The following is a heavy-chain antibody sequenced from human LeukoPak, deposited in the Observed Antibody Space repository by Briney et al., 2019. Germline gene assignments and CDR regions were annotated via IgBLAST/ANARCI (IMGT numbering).Heavy chain of an antibody. J-gene: IGHJ5*02. D-gene: IGHD3-10*01. V-gene: IGHV3-74*01. Sequence: PGGSLRLSCADSGFTFSSYWMHWVRQAPGKGLVWVSRINSDGSSTSYADSVKGRFTISRDNAKNTLYLQMNSLRVEDTAVYYCARDTYYYGSGSYPSPWGQGTLVTVSS. CDR1: GFTFSSYW. CDR2: INSDGSST. CDR3: ARDTYYYGSGSYPSP.